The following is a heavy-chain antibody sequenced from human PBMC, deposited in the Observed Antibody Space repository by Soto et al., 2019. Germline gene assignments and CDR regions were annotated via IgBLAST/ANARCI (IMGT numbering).Heavy chain of an antibody. CDR3: AKDIGVVATAMVHGFDY. V-gene: IGHV3-9*01. CDR2: ISWNSGSI. CDR1: GFTFDDYA. Sequence: GGSLRLSCAASGFTFDDYAMHWVRQAPGKGLEWVSGISWNSGSIGYADSVKGRFTISRDNAKNSLYLQMNSLRAEDTALYYCAKDIGVVATAMVHGFDYWGQGT. J-gene: IGHJ4*02. D-gene: IGHD5-18*01.